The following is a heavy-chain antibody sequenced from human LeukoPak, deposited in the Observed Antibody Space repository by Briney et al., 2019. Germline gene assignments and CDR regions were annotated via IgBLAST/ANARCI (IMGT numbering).Heavy chain of an antibody. J-gene: IGHJ4*02. CDR3: ARHEEGGYSYGLGDY. Sequence: GESLKIPCKGSGYTFTSYWIGWVRQMPGKGLEWMGIIYPGDSDTRYTPSFQGQVTISADKSISTAYLQWSSLKASDTAMYYCARHEEGGYSYGLGDYWGQGTLVTVSS. CDR1: GYTFTSYW. V-gene: IGHV5-51*01. CDR2: IYPGDSDT. D-gene: IGHD5-18*01.